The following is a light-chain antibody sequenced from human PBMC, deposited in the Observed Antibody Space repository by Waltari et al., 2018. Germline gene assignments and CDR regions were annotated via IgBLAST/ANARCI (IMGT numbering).Light chain of an antibody. J-gene: IGLJ1*01. CDR1: SSDVGSYNL. CDR3: CSYAGSSTYV. V-gene: IGLV2-23*01. CDR2: EGS. Sequence: QSALTQPASVSGSPGQSITISCTGTSSDVGSYNLVSWYQQPPGKAPKRRVYEGSKRPSGVSERFSGYKSGNTASLTISGLQAEDEADYYCCSYAGSSTYVFGTGTKVTVL.